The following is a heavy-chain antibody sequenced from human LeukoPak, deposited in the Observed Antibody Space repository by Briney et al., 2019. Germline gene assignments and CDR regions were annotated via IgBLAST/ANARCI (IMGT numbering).Heavy chain of an antibody. CDR2: ISTSGST. CDR1: AASISNYY. J-gene: IGHJ4*02. V-gene: IGHV4-4*09. Sequence: ESSETLSLTCAVSAASISNYYWSWIRQAPGKGLEWIGYISTSGSTNYNPSLKSRVSISLDTSKNRSSLNLNFVTAADTAVYYCASPRSGYRYTFDYWGQGALVTVSS. CDR3: ASPRSGYRYTFDY. D-gene: IGHD3-22*01.